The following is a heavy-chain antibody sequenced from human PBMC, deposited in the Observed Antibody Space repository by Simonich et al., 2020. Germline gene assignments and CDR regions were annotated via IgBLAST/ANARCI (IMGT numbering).Heavy chain of an antibody. D-gene: IGHD7-27*01. V-gene: IGHV3-30*07. CDR3: ARDRNWGWFDP. CDR2: ISYDGSNK. J-gene: IGHJ5*02. CDR1: GFTFSSYA. Sequence: QVQLVESGGGVVEPGRSLRLSCAASGFTFSSYAMHWVRQAPGKGLEWGAVISYDGSNKYYADSVKGRFTISRDHSKNTLYLQMNSLRAEDTAVYYCARDRNWGWFDPWGQGTLVTVSS.